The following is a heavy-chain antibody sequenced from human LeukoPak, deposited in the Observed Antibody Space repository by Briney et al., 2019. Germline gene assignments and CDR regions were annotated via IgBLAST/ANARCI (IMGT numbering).Heavy chain of an antibody. CDR1: GFTFDDYA. Sequence: PGGSLRLSCAVSGFTFDDYAMHWVRQVPGKGLEWVSGINWNSDSIGYADSVKGRFTISRDNSKNTLYLQMNSLRAEDTAVYYCAKSGSYPYYYYYYMDVWGKGTTVTISS. CDR2: INWNSDSI. J-gene: IGHJ6*03. V-gene: IGHV3-9*01. CDR3: AKSGSYPYYYYYYMDV. D-gene: IGHD1-26*01.